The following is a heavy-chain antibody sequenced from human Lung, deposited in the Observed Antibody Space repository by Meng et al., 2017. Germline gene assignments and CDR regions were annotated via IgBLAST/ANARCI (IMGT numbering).Heavy chain of an antibody. CDR2: INHSGST. CDR1: GGSFSDYY. D-gene: IGHD4-11*01. CDR3: ARGPTTMAHDFDY. J-gene: IGHJ4*02. Sequence: QVKLQQWCGGLLKPSGTLSLTCVVSGGSFSDYYWSWIRQPPGKGLEWIGEINHSGSTNYNPSLESRATISVDTSQNNLSLKLSSVTAADSAVYYCARGPTTMAHDFDYWGQGTLVTVSS. V-gene: IGHV4-34*01.